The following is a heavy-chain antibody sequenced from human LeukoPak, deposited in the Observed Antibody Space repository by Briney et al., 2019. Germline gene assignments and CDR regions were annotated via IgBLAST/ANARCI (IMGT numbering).Heavy chain of an antibody. CDR3: ARASKGAAAGTRYYFDY. J-gene: IGHJ4*02. CDR1: GGSISSYY. D-gene: IGHD6-13*01. CDR2: IYYSGST. V-gene: IGHV4-59*01. Sequence: PSETLSLTCTVSGGSISSYYWSWIRQPPGKGLEWIGYIYYSGSTNYNPSLKSRVTISVDTSKNQFSLKLSSVTAADTAVYYCARASKGAAAGTRYYFDYWGQGTLVTVSS.